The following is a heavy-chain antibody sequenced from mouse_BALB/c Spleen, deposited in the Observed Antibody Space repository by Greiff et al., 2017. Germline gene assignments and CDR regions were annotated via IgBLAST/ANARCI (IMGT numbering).Heavy chain of an antibody. CDR3: ARERLHWYFEV. Sequence: EVKLVESGAELVKPGASVKLSCTASGFNIKDTYMHWVKQRPEQGLEWIGRIDPANGNTKYDPKFQGKATITADTSSNTAYLQLSSLTSEDTAVYYWARERLHWYFEVWGQGPRSPSPQ. CDR2: IDPANGNT. CDR1: GFNIKDTY. J-gene: IGHJ1*01. V-gene: IGHV14-3*02. D-gene: IGHD2-4*01.